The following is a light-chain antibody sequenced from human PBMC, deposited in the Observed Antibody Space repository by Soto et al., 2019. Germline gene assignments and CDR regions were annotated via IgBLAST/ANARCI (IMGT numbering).Light chain of an antibody. J-gene: IGLJ2*01. CDR3: SSYTSSNTLV. Sequence: QSALTQPASVSGSPGKSITISCTGTSSDVGGYNYVSWYQQYPGKVPKLMIYEVSSRPSGVSNRFSGSKSDNTASLTISGLQAEDEADYYCSSYTSSNTLVFGEGTKVTVL. CDR2: EVS. CDR1: SSDVGGYNY. V-gene: IGLV2-14*01.